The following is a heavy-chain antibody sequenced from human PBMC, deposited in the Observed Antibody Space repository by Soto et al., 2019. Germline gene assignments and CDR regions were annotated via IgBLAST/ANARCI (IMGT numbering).Heavy chain of an antibody. D-gene: IGHD3-9*01. CDR1: GFTVSNNY. J-gene: IGHJ4*02. V-gene: IGHV3-53*01. CDR3: ARERDTTGYILRY. CDR2: IYARGTT. Sequence: EVQLVESGGGLIQPGGSLRLSCAASGFTVSNNYMTWVRQAPGKGLEWVSIIYARGTTYYADYVKGRFTISRDNSDNTLYLHMNNLRAEDTAMYYCARERDTTGYILRYWGQGTLVTVSS.